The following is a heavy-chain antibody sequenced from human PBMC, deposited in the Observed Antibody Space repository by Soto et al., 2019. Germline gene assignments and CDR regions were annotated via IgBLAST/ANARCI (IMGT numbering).Heavy chain of an antibody. D-gene: IGHD7-27*01. CDR1: GYSFTSYW. Sequence: PGESLKISCKGSGYSFTSYWIGWVRQMPGKGLEWMGIIYPGDSDTRHSPSFQGQVTISADKSISTAYLQWSSLKASDTAMYYCARRPGDYYYGMDVWGQGTTVTVSS. V-gene: IGHV5-51*01. J-gene: IGHJ6*02. CDR2: IYPGDSDT. CDR3: ARRPGDYYYGMDV.